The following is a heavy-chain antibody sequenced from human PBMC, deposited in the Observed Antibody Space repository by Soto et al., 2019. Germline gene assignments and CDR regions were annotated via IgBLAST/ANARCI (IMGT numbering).Heavy chain of an antibody. V-gene: IGHV1-3*04. CDR3: ARDPPLSMIVVVGVDDF. D-gene: IGHD3-22*01. CDR2: ISTGNGNT. J-gene: IGHJ4*02. Sequence: ASVKVSCKASGYTFTDYAMHWVRQAPGQRLEWMGWISTGNGNTKYSQKFQGRVTITRDTSATTAYMELSSLRSEDTAVYYCARDPPLSMIVVVGVDDFWGQGTLVTVSS. CDR1: GYTFTDYA.